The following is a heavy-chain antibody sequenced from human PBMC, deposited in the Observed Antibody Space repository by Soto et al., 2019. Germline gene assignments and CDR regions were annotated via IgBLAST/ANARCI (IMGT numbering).Heavy chain of an antibody. Sequence: SETLSLTCAISGVSISSSNWWSWVRQPPGKGLEWIGEIYQSGSTNYNPSLKSRVTISVDKSKNQFSLKLSSVTAADTAVYYCARDKITGLFDYWGQGTLVTVSS. V-gene: IGHV4-4*02. CDR2: IYQSGST. D-gene: IGHD2-8*02. CDR3: ARDKITGLFDY. J-gene: IGHJ4*02. CDR1: GVSISSSNW.